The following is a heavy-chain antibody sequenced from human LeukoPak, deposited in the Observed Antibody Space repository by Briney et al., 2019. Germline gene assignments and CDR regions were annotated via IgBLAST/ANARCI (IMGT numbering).Heavy chain of an antibody. Sequence: SETLSLTCTVSGGSISSYYWSWIRQPPGKGLEWIGYIYYSGGSTNYNPSLKSRVTISVDTSKNQFSLTLTSVTAADTALYYCARDMTAAGLGDWFDPWGQGTLVTVSS. CDR2: IYYSGGST. CDR1: GGSISSYY. V-gene: IGHV4-59*01. J-gene: IGHJ5*02. D-gene: IGHD6-13*01. CDR3: ARDMTAAGLGDWFDP.